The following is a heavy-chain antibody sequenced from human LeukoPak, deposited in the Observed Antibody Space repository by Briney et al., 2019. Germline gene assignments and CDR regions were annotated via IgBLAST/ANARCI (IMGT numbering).Heavy chain of an antibody. CDR2: IYPGDSDT. V-gene: IGHV5-51*01. J-gene: IGHJ4*02. Sequence: GESLKISCKGSGYSFTSYWIGWVRQMPGKGLEWMGIIYPGDSDTRYSPSFQGQVTISADKSISTAYLQWSSLKASGTAMYYCARHPLYYDSSGYSYYFDYWGQGTLVTVSS. CDR1: GYSFTSYW. CDR3: ARHPLYYDSSGYSYYFDY. D-gene: IGHD3-22*01.